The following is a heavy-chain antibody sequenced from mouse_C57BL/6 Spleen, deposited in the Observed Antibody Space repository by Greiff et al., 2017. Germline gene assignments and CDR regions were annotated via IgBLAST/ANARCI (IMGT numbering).Heavy chain of an antibody. Sequence: EVKLMESEGGLVQPGSSMKLSCTASGFTFSDYYMAWVRQVPEKGLEWVANINSDGSSTYYLDSLTSRFIISRDNAKNILYLQMSSLKSEDTSTYYWARGGRDFDYWGQGTTLTVSS. CDR3: ARGGRDFDY. CDR1: GFTFSDYY. J-gene: IGHJ2*01. D-gene: IGHD3-3*01. CDR2: INSDGSST. V-gene: IGHV5-16*01.